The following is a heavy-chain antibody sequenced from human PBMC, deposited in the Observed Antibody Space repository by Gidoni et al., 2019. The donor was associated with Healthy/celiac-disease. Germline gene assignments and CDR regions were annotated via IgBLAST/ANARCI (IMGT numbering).Heavy chain of an antibody. Sequence: QVQLQQSGPGLVKPAQTRSLTCSISGDSVPSKPAAWNWIRQSPSRGLEWLGRTSYRSNSYYAYAVSVQIPITIDPYTSKLHFSLQLISVTPKDTAVYYSARDLGSFVSATSFNYWGQGTLVTVSS. J-gene: IGHJ4*02. CDR2: TSYRSNSYY. V-gene: IGHV6-1*01. CDR1: GDSVPSKPAA. D-gene: IGHD2-21*01. CDR3: ARDLGSFVSATSFNY.